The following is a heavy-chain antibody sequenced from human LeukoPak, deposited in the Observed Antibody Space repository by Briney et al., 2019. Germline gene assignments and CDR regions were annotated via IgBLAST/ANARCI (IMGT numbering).Heavy chain of an antibody. CDR1: GFTFSNYE. J-gene: IGHJ4*02. CDR3: ARVSRVGSGWYEDY. V-gene: IGHV3-48*03. CDR2: ISSRGSTI. Sequence: GGSLRLSCAASGFTFSNYEMNWVRQAPGKGLEWVSYISSRGSTIYYTDSVKGRFTISRDNAKNSLYLQMSSLRAEDTAVYYCARVSRVGSGWYEDYWGQGTLVTVSS. D-gene: IGHD6-19*01.